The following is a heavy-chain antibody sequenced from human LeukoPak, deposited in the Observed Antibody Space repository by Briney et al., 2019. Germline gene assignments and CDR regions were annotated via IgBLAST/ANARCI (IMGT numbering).Heavy chain of an antibody. V-gene: IGHV3-7*04. Sequence: GGALRLSCVPSGYTSSIYLTSWVPDNLEKGLECGANIKQDGSEKYYVDSAKGRFSIPRDNAKNSLYLQMNSLTAEDTAVYYRATDYAGGWHHFDSWGQGAQVTVSS. D-gene: IGHD6-19*01. CDR2: IKQDGSEK. J-gene: IGHJ4*02. CDR3: ATDYAGGWHHFDS. CDR1: GYTSSIYL.